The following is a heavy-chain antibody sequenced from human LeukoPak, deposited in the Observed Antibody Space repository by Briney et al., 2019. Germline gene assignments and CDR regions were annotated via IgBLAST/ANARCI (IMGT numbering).Heavy chain of an antibody. CDR2: MNPNSGNT. J-gene: IGHJ4*02. D-gene: IGHD3-3*01. Sequence: ASVKVSCKASGYTFTSYDINWVRQATGQGLEWMGWMNPNSGNTGYAQKFQGRVTITRNTSISTAYMELSSLRSEDTAVYYCARVYYDFWCGYSFDYWGQGTLVTVSS. CDR3: ARVYYDFWCGYSFDY. CDR1: GYTFTSYD. V-gene: IGHV1-8*03.